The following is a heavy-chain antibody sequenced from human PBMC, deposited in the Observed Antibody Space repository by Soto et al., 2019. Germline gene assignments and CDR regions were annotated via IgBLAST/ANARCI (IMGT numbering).Heavy chain of an antibody. CDR1: GFTFTTYA. Sequence: SGGTLRLSCSASGFTFTTYALSGVRQAPGKGLEWVSAIGGSGAPTYYAVSVKGRFTISRDNSKSTLYLQMNSLRAEDTAIYRCARGSSGEDRFDYWGQGTLVIVSS. CDR3: ARGSSGEDRFDY. CDR2: IGGSGAPT. J-gene: IGHJ4*02. D-gene: IGHD6-6*01. V-gene: IGHV3-23*01.